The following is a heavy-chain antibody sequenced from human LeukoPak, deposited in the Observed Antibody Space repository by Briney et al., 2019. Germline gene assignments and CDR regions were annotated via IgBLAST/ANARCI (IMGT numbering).Heavy chain of an antibody. CDR2: ISYDGSNK. Sequence: PGGSLRLSCAASGFTFSSYAMHWVRQAPGKGLEWVAVISYDGSNKYYADSVKGRFTISRDNSKNTLYLQMNSLRAEDTAVYYCARDSYYYDSSGYFSVFDYWGQGTLVTVSS. D-gene: IGHD3-22*01. CDR3: ARDSYYYDSSGYFSVFDY. V-gene: IGHV3-30*04. CDR1: GFTFSSYA. J-gene: IGHJ4*02.